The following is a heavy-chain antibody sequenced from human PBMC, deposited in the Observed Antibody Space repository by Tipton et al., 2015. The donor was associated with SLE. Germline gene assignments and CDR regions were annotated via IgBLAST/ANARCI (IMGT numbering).Heavy chain of an antibody. Sequence: TLSLTCAVSGGSIISSSWWSWVRQPPGKGLEWIGDIYHSEGPNYNPSLKSRVTISIDKSKNQFSLKLTSVTAADTAVYHCVFDDYNVEYWGRGTLVTVSS. V-gene: IGHV4-4*02. J-gene: IGHJ4*02. CDR2: IYHSEGP. CDR3: VFDDYNVEY. D-gene: IGHD4-11*01. CDR1: GGSIISSSW.